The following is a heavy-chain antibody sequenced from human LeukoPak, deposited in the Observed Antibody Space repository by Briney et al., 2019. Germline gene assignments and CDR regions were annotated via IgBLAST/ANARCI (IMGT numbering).Heavy chain of an antibody. V-gene: IGHV4-59*01. D-gene: IGHD3-3*01. Sequence: SETLSLTCTVSGGSISSYYWSWIRQPPGKGLEWTGYIYYSGSTNYNPSLKSRVTISVDTSKNQFSLKLSSVTAADTAVYYCARGDDFWSGYPFDSWGQGTLVTVSS. J-gene: IGHJ4*02. CDR1: GGSISSYY. CDR3: ARGDDFWSGYPFDS. CDR2: IYYSGST.